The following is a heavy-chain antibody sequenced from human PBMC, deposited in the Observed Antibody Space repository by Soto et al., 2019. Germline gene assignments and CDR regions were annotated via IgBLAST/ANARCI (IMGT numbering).Heavy chain of an antibody. D-gene: IGHD3-9*01. CDR3: ARSPPRDYDILTGYLPYFDY. V-gene: IGHV3-64*01. CDR1: GFTFSSYA. CDR2: ISSNGGST. J-gene: IGHJ4*02. Sequence: EVQLVESGGGLVQPGGSLRLSCAASGFTFSSYAMHWVRQAPGKGLEYVSAISSNGGSTYYANSVKGRFTISRDNSKNTLYLQMGSLRAEDMAVYYCARSPPRDYDILTGYLPYFDYWGQGTLVTVSS.